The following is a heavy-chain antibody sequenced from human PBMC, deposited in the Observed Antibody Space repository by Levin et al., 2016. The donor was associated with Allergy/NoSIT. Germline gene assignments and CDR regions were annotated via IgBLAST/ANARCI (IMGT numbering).Heavy chain of an antibody. J-gene: IGHJ4*02. D-gene: IGHD3-22*01. CDR1: GFTFNSYG. CDR2: ISGSGGST. V-gene: IGHV3-23*01. Sequence: GESLKISCAASGFTFNSYGMSWVRQAPGKGLEWVSAISGSGGSTYYADSVKGRFTISRDNSKNTLYLQMNSLRAEDTAVYYCAKESGLFVIVVVIGNYFDYWGQGTLVTVSS. CDR3: AKESGLFVIVVVIGNYFDY.